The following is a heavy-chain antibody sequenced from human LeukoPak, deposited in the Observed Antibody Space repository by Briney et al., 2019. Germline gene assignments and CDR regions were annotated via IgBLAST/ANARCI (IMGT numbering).Heavy chain of an antibody. CDR3: ARGRPDYGGKPDDY. CDR2: IIPILGIA. V-gene: IGHV1-69*04. J-gene: IGHJ4*02. D-gene: IGHD4-23*01. CDR1: GGTFSSYA. Sequence: SVEVSCKASGGTFSSYAISWVRQAPGQGLEWMGRIIPILGIANYAQKFQGRVTITADKSTSTAYMELSSLRSEDTAVYYCARGRPDYGGKPDDYWGQGTLVTVSS.